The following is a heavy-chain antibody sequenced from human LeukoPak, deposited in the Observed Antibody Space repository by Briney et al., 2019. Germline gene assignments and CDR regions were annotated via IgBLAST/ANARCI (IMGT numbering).Heavy chain of an antibody. V-gene: IGHV3-21*01. D-gene: IGHD3-22*01. J-gene: IGHJ4*02. CDR1: GFTFSSYS. CDR3: AREYHEYYYDSSGSLTFDY. CDR2: ISSSSSYI. Sequence: GGSLRLSCAASGFTFSSYSMNWVRQAPGKGLEWVSSISSSSSYIYYADSVKGRFTISRDNAKNSLYLQMNSLRAEDTAVYYCAREYHEYYYDSSGSLTFDYWGQGTLVTVSS.